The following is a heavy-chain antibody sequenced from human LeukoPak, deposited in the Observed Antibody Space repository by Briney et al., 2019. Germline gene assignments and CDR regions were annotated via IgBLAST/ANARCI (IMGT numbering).Heavy chain of an antibody. CDR1: GFTVSSNY. V-gene: IGHV3-66*04. Sequence: PGGSLRLSCTASGFTVSSNYMSWVRQAPGKGLEWVSVTYSDGSTYYADSVKGRFIISRDNSKSTLYLQMNSLRAEDTAVYYCARHPGGYYGMDVWGQGTTVTVSS. CDR2: TYSDGST. CDR3: ARHPGGYYGMDV. D-gene: IGHD3-16*01. J-gene: IGHJ6*02.